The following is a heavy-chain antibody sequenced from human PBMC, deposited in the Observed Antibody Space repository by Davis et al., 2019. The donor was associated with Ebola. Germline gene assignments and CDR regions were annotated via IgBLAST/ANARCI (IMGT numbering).Heavy chain of an antibody. CDR3: ASWGLSVTRGGWLQFEGDDAFDI. D-gene: IGHD5-24*01. Sequence: SETLSLTCTVSGGSISSGSYYWSWIRQPAGKGLEWIGRIYTSGSTNYNPSLKSRVTMSVDTSKNQFSLKLSSVTAEDTAVYYCASWGLSVTRGGWLQFEGDDAFDIWGQGTMVTVSS. V-gene: IGHV4-61*02. J-gene: IGHJ3*02. CDR2: IYTSGST. CDR1: GGSISSGSYY.